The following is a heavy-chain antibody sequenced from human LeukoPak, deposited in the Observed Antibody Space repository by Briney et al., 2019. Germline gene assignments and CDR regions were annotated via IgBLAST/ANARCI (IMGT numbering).Heavy chain of an antibody. CDR2: IRSKANSYAT. D-gene: IGHD5-18*01. J-gene: IGHJ4*02. CDR1: GFTFSGSA. Sequence: PGGSLKLSCAASGFTFSGSAMHWVHQASGKGLEWVGRIRSKANSYATAYAASVKGRFTISRDDSKNTAYLQMNSLKTEDTAVYYCTRVDTAMVTYWGQGTLVTVSS. V-gene: IGHV3-73*01. CDR3: TRVDTAMVTY.